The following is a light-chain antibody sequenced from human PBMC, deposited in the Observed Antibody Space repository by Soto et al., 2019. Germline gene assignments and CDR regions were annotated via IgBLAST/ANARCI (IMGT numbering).Light chain of an antibody. CDR2: AAS. Sequence: DTQMTQSPSSLSASVGDRVTITCRASQSINTYVNWYQQKPGEAPNLLIYAASSLQSGVPPRFSGSGSETHFTLTINSLQPEDFATYYCQQTASTPYTFGQGT. CDR1: QSINTY. V-gene: IGKV1-39*01. CDR3: QQTASTPYT. J-gene: IGKJ2*01.